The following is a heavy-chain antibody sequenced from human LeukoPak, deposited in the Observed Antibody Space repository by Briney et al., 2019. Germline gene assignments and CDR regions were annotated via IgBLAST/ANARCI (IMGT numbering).Heavy chain of an antibody. D-gene: IGHD3-10*01. V-gene: IGHV4-4*07. CDR3: ARETGYYGSGSGIDY. Sequence: KPSETPSLTCTVSGCSISSYYWSWIRQPAGKGLEWIGRSYTSGSTNYNPSLKSRVTMSVDTSKNQFSLKLSSVTAADTAVYYCARETGYYGSGSGIDYWGQGTLVTVSS. J-gene: IGHJ4*02. CDR1: GCSISSYY. CDR2: SYTSGST.